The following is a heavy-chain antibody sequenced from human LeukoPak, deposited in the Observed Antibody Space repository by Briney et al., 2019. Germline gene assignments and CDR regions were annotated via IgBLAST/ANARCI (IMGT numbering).Heavy chain of an antibody. CDR1: GGSFSGYY. V-gene: IGHV4-59*08. CDR3: ARHVYGEGMVV. D-gene: IGHD4-17*01. Sequence: SETLSLTCTFSGGSFSGYYWGWIRQPPGKGLERVGYIYSSGDTAYNPSLKSRLTIAIDTSKNQFSLTLTSVTAADTALYYCARHVYGEGMVVWGQGTTVTVSS. J-gene: IGHJ6*02. CDR2: IYSSGDT.